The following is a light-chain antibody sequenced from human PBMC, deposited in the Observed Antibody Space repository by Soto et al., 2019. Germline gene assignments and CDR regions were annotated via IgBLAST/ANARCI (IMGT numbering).Light chain of an antibody. CDR3: QQYHNSPLT. CDR1: QTVRNNY. V-gene: IGKV3-20*01. Sequence: EFVLTQSPGTLSLSPGERATLSCRASQTVRNNYLAWYQQKPGQAPRLLIYDASSRATGIPDRFSGSGSGTDFTLTISRLEPEDFAVYYCQQYHNSPLTFGQGTKVDIK. J-gene: IGKJ1*01. CDR2: DAS.